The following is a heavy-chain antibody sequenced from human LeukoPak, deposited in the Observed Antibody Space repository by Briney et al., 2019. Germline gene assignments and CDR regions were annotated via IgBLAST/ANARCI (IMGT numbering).Heavy chain of an antibody. CDR3: ARLNRGIAVAGIPLDY. D-gene: IGHD6-19*01. J-gene: IGHJ4*02. V-gene: IGHV4-59*08. CDR2: IYYSGGT. Sequence: SETLSLTCTVSGGSISSYYWSWIRQPPGKGLEWIGYIYYSGGTNYNPSLKSRVTISVDTSKNQFSLKLSSVTAADTAVYYCARLNRGIAVAGIPLDYWGQGTLVTVSS. CDR1: GGSISSYY.